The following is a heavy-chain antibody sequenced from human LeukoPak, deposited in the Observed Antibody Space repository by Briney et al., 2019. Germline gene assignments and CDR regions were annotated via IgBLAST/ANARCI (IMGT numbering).Heavy chain of an antibody. CDR3: ARDLDGFWFDP. CDR1: GYTFTSYA. CDR2: INAGNGNT. D-gene: IGHD3/OR15-3a*01. V-gene: IGHV1-3*01. Sequence: ASVNVSCKASGYTFTSYAMHWVRQAPGQRLEWMGWINAGNGNTKYSQKFQGRVTITRDTSASTAYMELSSLRSEDTAVYYCARDLDGFWFDPWGQGTLVTVSS. J-gene: IGHJ5*02.